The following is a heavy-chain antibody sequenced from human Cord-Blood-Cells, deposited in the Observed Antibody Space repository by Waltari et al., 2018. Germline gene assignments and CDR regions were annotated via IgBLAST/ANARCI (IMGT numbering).Heavy chain of an antibody. Sequence: QVQLVQSGAEVKKPGSSVKVSCKASGGTFSSYAISWVRQAPGQGLEWMGGIIPIFGTANYAQKFQGIVTITADESTSTAYMELSSLRSEDTAVYYCARDRNDSSGYYYDAFDIWGQGTMVTVSS. CDR1: GGTFSSYA. J-gene: IGHJ3*02. CDR2: IIPIFGTA. CDR3: ARDRNDSSGYYYDAFDI. V-gene: IGHV1-69*01. D-gene: IGHD3-22*01.